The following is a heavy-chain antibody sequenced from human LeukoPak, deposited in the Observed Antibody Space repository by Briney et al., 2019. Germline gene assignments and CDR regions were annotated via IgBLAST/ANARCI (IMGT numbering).Heavy chain of an antibody. J-gene: IGHJ4*02. V-gene: IGHV3-7*04. D-gene: IGHD3-22*01. CDR2: IRQDASAV. CDR1: GFTFSNYY. CDR3: ARWIHDSAAWRLDY. Sequence: GGSLRLSCAASGFTFSNYYMSWVCQAPGKGLEWVANIRQDASAVFQVDSLKGRFTVSRDNTKNSLYLQMSSLRVEDTAVYYCARWIHDSAAWRLDYWGRGALVTVSS.